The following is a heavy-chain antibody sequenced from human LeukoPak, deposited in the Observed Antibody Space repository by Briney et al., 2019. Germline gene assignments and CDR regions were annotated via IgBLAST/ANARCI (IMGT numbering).Heavy chain of an antibody. Sequence: AASVKVSCKASGYTFTSYGISWVRQAPGQGLEWMGWISAYNGNTNYAQKLQGRVTMTTDTSTSTAYMELRSLRSDDTAVYYCARARINDYYDSSGYYYSPGVIDYWGQGTLVTVSS. V-gene: IGHV1-18*01. D-gene: IGHD3-22*01. J-gene: IGHJ4*02. CDR1: GYTFTSYG. CDR2: ISAYNGNT. CDR3: ARARINDYYDSSGYYYSPGVIDY.